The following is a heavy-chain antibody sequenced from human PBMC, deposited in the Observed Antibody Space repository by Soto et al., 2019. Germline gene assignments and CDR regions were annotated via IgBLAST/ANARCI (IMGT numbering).Heavy chain of an antibody. CDR2: IYYSGST. V-gene: IGHV4-59*01. D-gene: IGHD3-10*01. CDR3: ARAPRGNYGYPSYFDY. CDR1: GGSISSYY. Sequence: QVQLQESGPGLVKPSETLSLTCTVSGGSISSYYWSWIRQPPGKGLEWIGYIYYSGSTNCNPSLKSRVTISVATSKNQSSLKLSSVTAADTAVYYCARAPRGNYGYPSYFDYWGQGTLVTVSS. J-gene: IGHJ4*02.